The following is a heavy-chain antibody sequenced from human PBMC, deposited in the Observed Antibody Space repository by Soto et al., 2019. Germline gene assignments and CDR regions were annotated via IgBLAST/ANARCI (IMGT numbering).Heavy chain of an antibody. CDR3: VKAGYTSGLL. CDR1: GFTFSSYA. J-gene: IGHJ4*02. V-gene: IGHV3-23*01. CDR2: IDSDDGKT. Sequence: VQLLESGGGLIQPGGSLRLSCVASGFTFSSYAMNWVRQGPGTGLEWVAVIDSDDGKTYYANAVKGRFSISRDNSKNTLFLQMNSLRVEDTATCYCVKAGYTSGLLWGQGTLVTV. D-gene: IGHD6-25*01.